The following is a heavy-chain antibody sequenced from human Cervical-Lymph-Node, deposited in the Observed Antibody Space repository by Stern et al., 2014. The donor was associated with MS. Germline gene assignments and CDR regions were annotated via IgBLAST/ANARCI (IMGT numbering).Heavy chain of an antibody. CDR2: ISNDGNEK. CDR1: GFTLRSYG. Sequence: VQLVESGGGVVQPGRSLRLSCAASGFTLRSYGMHWVRQAPGKGLEWVAVISNDGNEKYYTDSVKGRFTISRDNSKNTPYLQMNSLRTEDTAVYYCAKDRLFCSGGGCYAMDVWGQGTTVTVSS. D-gene: IGHD2-15*01. J-gene: IGHJ6*02. CDR3: AKDRLFCSGGGCYAMDV. V-gene: IGHV3-30*18.